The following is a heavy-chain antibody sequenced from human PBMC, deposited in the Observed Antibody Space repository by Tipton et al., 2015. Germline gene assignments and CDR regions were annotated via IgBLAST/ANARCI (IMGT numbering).Heavy chain of an antibody. D-gene: IGHD7-27*01. Sequence: TLSLTCAVSGGSITTNSYHWGWVRQPPGKGLEWIASIYYTGTTYYNPSLKSRVTISVDKSQNQFSLKLTSVTAADTAVYYCARDRAWGFDYWGQGTLVTVSS. V-gene: IGHV4-39*07. CDR2: IYYTGTT. CDR3: ARDRAWGFDY. J-gene: IGHJ4*02. CDR1: GGSITTNSYH.